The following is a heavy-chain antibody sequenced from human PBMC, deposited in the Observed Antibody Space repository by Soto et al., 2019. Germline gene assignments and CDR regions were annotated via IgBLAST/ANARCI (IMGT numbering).Heavy chain of an antibody. Sequence: GASVKVSCKASGYSFTNNDVSWVRQATGQGLEWMGWMNPGSGDTGYAQKFQGRVTMTRDISIATAYMELSSLRSDDTAIYYCARMETFGSLNWFEPWGQGTLFTVSS. CDR3: ARMETFGSLNWFEP. CDR1: GYSFTNND. J-gene: IGHJ5*02. CDR2: MNPGSGDT. D-gene: IGHD3-16*01. V-gene: IGHV1-8*01.